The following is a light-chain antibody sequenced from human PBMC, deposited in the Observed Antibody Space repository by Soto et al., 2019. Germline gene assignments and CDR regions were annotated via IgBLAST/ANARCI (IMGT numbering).Light chain of an antibody. Sequence: EIVLTQSPGTLSLSPGERATLSCRASQRVSSSYLAWYQQKPGQAPRLLIYGASSRATGIPDRFSCSGSGTDFTLTISRLEPEDFAVYYCQQYGSSPITFGQGTKLEIK. CDR3: QQYGSSPIT. CDR2: GAS. V-gene: IGKV3-20*01. J-gene: IGKJ2*01. CDR1: QRVSSSY.